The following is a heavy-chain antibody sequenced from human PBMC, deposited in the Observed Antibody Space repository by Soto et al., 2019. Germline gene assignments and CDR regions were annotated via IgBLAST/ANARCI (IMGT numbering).Heavy chain of an antibody. CDR3: ARVGWFGESSSVDWFDP. Sequence: SETLSLTCTVSGGSISSGDYYWSWIRQPPGKGLEWIGYIYYSGSTYYNPSLKSRVTISVDTSKNQFSLKLSSVTAADTAVYYCARVGWFGESSSVDWFDPWGQGTLVTVSS. CDR1: GGSISSGDYY. V-gene: IGHV4-30-4*01. J-gene: IGHJ5*02. CDR2: IYYSGST. D-gene: IGHD3-10*01.